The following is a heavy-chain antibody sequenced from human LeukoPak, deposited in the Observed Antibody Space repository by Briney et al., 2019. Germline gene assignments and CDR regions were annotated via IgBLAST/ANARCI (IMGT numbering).Heavy chain of an antibody. D-gene: IGHD5-18*01. CDR2: IYYSGST. CDR3: ARDEYSYGLNWFDS. J-gene: IGHJ5*01. CDR1: GGSISSGDYY. V-gene: IGHV4-30-4*08. Sequence: SQTLSLTCTVSGGSISSGDYYWSWIRQPPGKGLEWIGYIYYSGSTYYNPSLKSRATISVDTSKNQFSLKLSSVTAADTAVYYCARDEYSYGLNWFDSWGQGTLVTVSS.